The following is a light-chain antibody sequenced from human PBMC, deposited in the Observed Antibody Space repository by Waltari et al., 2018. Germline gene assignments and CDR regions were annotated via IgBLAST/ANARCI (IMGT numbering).Light chain of an antibody. CDR2: SSA. J-gene: IGKJ4*01. Sequence: DIRMSQSPSSLSASVGDRVTITCRASHDITSRLNWYEQKPGKAPKLLIYSSANFIGGVPSRFTGSGSGTEFTLTINNLQPEDLGTYYCQQANSYPFTFGGGTKVEI. CDR1: HDITSR. V-gene: IGKV1-17*02. CDR3: QQANSYPFT.